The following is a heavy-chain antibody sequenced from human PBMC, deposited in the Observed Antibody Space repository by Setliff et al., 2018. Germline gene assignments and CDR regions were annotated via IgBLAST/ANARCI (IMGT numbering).Heavy chain of an antibody. CDR1: GGSINNYY. CDR3: ARQDRFYDRSVFVEYFQH. Sequence: SETLSLTCTVSGGSINNYYWSWIRQSPGKGLEWIGYIDTSGSTKYNPSLKSRVTISLDTSKRQFSLKLTSVTAADTAVYYCARQDRFYDRSVFVEYFQHWGQGALVTVSS. V-gene: IGHV4-59*08. CDR2: IDTSGST. D-gene: IGHD3-22*01. J-gene: IGHJ1*01.